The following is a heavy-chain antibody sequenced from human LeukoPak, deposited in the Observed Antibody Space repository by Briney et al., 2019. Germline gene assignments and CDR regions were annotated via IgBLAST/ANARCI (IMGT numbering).Heavy chain of an antibody. V-gene: IGHV3-48*01. Sequence: GGSLRLSCAASGFTFSSYSMNWVRQAPGKGLEWILYISSSSTTISYADSVKGRFTNSRDSTRNAVYLQMNTLSAEDTAVYYCGRDLKGYTRSGGVDYWGQGTLVIVSS. CDR3: GRDLKGYTRSGGVDY. D-gene: IGHD2-2*02. CDR1: GFTFSSYS. CDR2: ISSSSTTI. J-gene: IGHJ4*02.